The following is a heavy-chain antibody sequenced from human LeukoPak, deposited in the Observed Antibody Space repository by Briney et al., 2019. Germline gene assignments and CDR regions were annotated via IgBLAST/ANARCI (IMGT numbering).Heavy chain of an antibody. CDR2: IRYDGSNN. CDR1: GFTFSSYV. J-gene: IGHJ6*04. V-gene: IGHV3-30*02. CDR3: AELGITMIGGV. Sequence: GGSLRLSCAASGFTFSSYVMHWVRQAPGKGLEWVAFIRYDGSNNYYADSVEGRFTISRDNAKNSLYLQMNSLRAEDTAVYYCAELGITMIGGVWGKGTTVTISS. D-gene: IGHD3-10*02.